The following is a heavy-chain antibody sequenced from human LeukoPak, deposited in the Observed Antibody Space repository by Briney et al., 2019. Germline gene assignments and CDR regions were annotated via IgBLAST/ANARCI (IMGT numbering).Heavy chain of an antibody. CDR2: IYHSGST. V-gene: IGHV4-4*02. CDR3: ARVRSGWYSGCYFDY. CDR1: GGSISSSNW. J-gene: IGHJ4*02. D-gene: IGHD6-19*01. Sequence: SGTLSLTCAVSGGSISSSNWWSWVRQPPGKGLEWIGEIYHSGSTNYNPSLKSRVTISVDKSKNQFSLKLSSVTAADTAVYYCARVRSGWYSGCYFDYWGQGTLVTVSS.